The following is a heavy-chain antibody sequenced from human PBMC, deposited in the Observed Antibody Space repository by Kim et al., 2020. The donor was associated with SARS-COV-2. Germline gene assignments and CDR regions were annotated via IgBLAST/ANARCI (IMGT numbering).Heavy chain of an antibody. J-gene: IGHJ6*02. CDR3: ARHGEYYDFWSGYYKGYYYYGMDV. V-gene: IGHV5-51*01. CDR2: IYPGDSDT. D-gene: IGHD3-3*01. Sequence: GESLKISCKGSGYSFTRYWIGWVRQMPGNGLEWMGIIYPGDSDTRYSPSFQGQVTISADKSISTAYLQWSSLKASDTAMYYCARHGEYYDFWSGYYKGYYYYGMDVWGQGTTVTVSS. CDR1: GYSFTRYW.